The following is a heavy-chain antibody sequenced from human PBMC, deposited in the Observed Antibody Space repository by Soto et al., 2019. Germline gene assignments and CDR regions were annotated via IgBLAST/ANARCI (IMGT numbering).Heavy chain of an antibody. Sequence: SETLSLTCTVSGGSISSSSYYRGWIRQPPGKGLEWIGSIYYSGSTYYNPSLKSRVTISVDTSKNQFSLKLSSVTAADTAVYYCAIMYSSSWYGYFQHWGQGTLVTVSS. D-gene: IGHD6-13*01. J-gene: IGHJ1*01. CDR2: IYYSGST. V-gene: IGHV4-39*01. CDR1: GGSISSSSYY. CDR3: AIMYSSSWYGYFQH.